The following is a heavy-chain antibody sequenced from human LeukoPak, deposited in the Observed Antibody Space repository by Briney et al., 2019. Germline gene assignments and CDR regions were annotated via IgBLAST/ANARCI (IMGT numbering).Heavy chain of an antibody. D-gene: IGHD3-22*01. J-gene: IGHJ4*02. CDR2: IYWDDDK. CDR3: AHRRSGYDWNHGDFDY. V-gene: IGHV2-5*02. CDR1: GFSLTTRPLG. Sequence: SGPTLVKPTQTLTLTCSFSGFSLTTRPLGVGWIRQPPGKALEWLAVIYWDDDKRYNPSLRTRLTVTTAASKNQVVLIMTNMDPVDTATYYCAHRRSGYDWNHGDFDYWGRGTLVTVSS.